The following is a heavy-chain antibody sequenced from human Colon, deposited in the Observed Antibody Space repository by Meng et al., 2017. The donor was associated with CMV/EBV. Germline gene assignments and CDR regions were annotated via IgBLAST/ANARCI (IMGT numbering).Heavy chain of an antibody. D-gene: IGHD1-26*01. V-gene: IGHV3-23*01. CDR3: AKVTVGATDNKKNFFGMDV. CDR1: GFAFSNYI. Sequence: GGSLRLSCAASGFAFSNYIMTWVRQAPGKGLEWVSFIVGSGASTNYADSVKGRFTISRDNSKNTLYLQMNSLRAEDTAVYYCAKVTVGATDNKKNFFGMDVWGQGTPVTVSS. J-gene: IGHJ6*02. CDR2: IVGSGAST.